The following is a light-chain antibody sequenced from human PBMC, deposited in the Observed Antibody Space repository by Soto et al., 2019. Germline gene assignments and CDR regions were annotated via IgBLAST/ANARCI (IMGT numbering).Light chain of an antibody. Sequence: EIVMTQSPATLSLSPGERATLSCRASQSVSDNLAWYQQKPGQAPRLLMFAAATRATGIPARFSGSGSGTEFTLTISSLQSEDFAIYYCQQANKWPRTFGQGTKLELK. CDR1: QSVSDN. CDR3: QQANKWPRT. J-gene: IGKJ2*01. V-gene: IGKV3-15*01. CDR2: AAA.